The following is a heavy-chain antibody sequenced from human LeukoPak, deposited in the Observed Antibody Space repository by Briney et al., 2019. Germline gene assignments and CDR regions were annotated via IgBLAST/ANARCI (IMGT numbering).Heavy chain of an antibody. J-gene: IGHJ6*03. CDR2: IYSSGST. Sequence: PSETLSLTCTVSGGSISRYYWSWIRQPPGKGLEWIGYIYSSGSTNYNPSLKSRVTMSVDTSKNQFSLKVSSVTAADTAVYYCARVFDSGSQAYFYYMDVWGKGTTVTISS. CDR1: GGSISRYY. CDR3: ARVFDSGSQAYFYYMDV. V-gene: IGHV4-59*01. D-gene: IGHD3-10*01.